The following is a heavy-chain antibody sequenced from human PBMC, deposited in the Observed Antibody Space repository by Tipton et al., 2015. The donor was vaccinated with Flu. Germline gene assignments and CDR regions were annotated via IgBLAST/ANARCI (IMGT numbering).Heavy chain of an antibody. V-gene: IGHV4-38-2*01. D-gene: IGHD3-10*02. CDR1: GYSISSGYY. Sequence: TLSLTCAVSGYSISSGYYWGWVRQPPGKGLEWIGTIYHSGSTYYNPSLKSRLTMSVDTSKNQFSLKLGSVIAADTAVYYCARLTGDSVRGVIDYWGQGTLVTVSS. CDR2: IYHSGST. J-gene: IGHJ4*02. CDR3: ARLTGDSVRGVIDY.